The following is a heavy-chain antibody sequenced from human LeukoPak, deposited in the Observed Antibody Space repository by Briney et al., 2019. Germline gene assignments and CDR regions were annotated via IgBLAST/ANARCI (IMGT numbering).Heavy chain of an antibody. D-gene: IGHD5-12*01. CDR1: GNTFTRYY. Sequence: ASVKVSRKASGNTFTRYYMHWVRQAPGQGLEWMGIIKPSGGSTSYAQKFQGRVTMTRDTSTSTVYMELSSLRSEDTAVYYCARGGLGYSGPYDAFDIWGQGTMVTVSS. V-gene: IGHV1-46*01. CDR2: IKPSGGST. CDR3: ARGGLGYSGPYDAFDI. J-gene: IGHJ3*02.